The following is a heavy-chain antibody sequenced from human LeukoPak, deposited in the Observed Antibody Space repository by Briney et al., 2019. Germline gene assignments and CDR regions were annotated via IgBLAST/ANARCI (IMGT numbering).Heavy chain of an antibody. V-gene: IGHV3-23*01. CDR1: GFTYRPYA. J-gene: IGHJ6*02. CDR3: ARDPDSSSGLDV. CDR2: LSGSGAIT. Sequence: PGGSLRLSCAGSGFTYRPYAMSWVRQAPGKGLEWVSTLSGSGAITYYADSVKGRFTISRDNSKNTLYLQMNSLRAEDTAVYYCARDPDSSSGLDVWGQGTTVTVSS. D-gene: IGHD3-22*01.